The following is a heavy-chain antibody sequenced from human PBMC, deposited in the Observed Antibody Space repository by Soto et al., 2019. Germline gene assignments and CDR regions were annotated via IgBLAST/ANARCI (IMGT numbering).Heavy chain of an antibody. Sequence: NPSETLSLTCSVCGDSISNLDYFWAWIRQPPGEGLQWIGTVYFTGSAYYNPSLKSRVTISVDTSKNQYSLKLSSVTAADTAAYFCARRIDAPRYYGMDVWGQGTTVTVSS. CDR1: GDSISNLDYF. J-gene: IGHJ6*02. CDR3: ARRIDAPRYYGMDV. CDR2: VYFTGSA. D-gene: IGHD3-16*01. V-gene: IGHV4-39*01.